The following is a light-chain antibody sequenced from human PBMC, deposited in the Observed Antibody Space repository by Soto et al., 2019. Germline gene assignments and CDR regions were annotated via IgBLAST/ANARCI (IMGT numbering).Light chain of an antibody. CDR3: SLKTSSVTWV. CDR1: SIDVGNFDL. CDR2: QVS. J-gene: IGLJ3*02. V-gene: IGLV2-18*01. Sequence: QSVLTQPPSVSGSPGQSVTISCTGTSIDVGNFDLVSWYQQPPGTAPKLLIYQVSNRPSGVPDRFSGSQSGNTASLTISGLQAEDEADYYCSLKTSSVTWVFGGGTKVTLL.